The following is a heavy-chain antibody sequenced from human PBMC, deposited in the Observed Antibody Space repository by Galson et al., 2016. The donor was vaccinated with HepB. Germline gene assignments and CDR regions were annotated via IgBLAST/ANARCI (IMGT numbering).Heavy chain of an antibody. Sequence: SVKVSCKASGYIFINYGISWVRQAPGQGLEWMGWISVYNGNTNYAQKFQDRVTVTTDTSTSTAYMELRSLRSDDTAVYYCARPYAYYYYYGMDVWGQGTTVTVSS. CDR1: GYIFINYG. D-gene: IGHD2-2*01. V-gene: IGHV1-18*04. CDR3: ARPYAYYYYYGMDV. CDR2: ISVYNGNT. J-gene: IGHJ6*02.